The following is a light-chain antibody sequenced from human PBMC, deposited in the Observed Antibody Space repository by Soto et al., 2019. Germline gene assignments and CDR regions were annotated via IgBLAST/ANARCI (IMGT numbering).Light chain of an antibody. J-gene: IGKJ1*01. CDR2: KAS. CDR3: KQYNYYWT. CDR1: QSISYW. V-gene: IGKV1-5*03. Sequence: DIQMTQSPSTLSASVGDRVTITCRASQSISYWLAWYQQKPGKAPNLLIYKASSLESGVPSRFSGSGSGTEFTLTISSLQPDDFANYYCKQYNYYWTFGQGTKVEIK.